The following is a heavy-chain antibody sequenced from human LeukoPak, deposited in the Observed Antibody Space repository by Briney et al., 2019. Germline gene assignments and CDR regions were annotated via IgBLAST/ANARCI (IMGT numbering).Heavy chain of an antibody. CDR3: ARGAFNYYDTIGYSNDAFDI. CDR2: ISYSGST. J-gene: IGHJ3*02. CDR1: GGSISSGGHY. V-gene: IGHV4-31*03. Sequence: PSETLSLTCTVSGGSISSGGHYWSWIRQHPGKGLEWIAYISYSGSTYYNPSLKSRIIMSVDTSKNRFSLKLSSVTAADTAVYFCARGAFNYYDTIGYSNDAFDIWGQGTMVTVSS. D-gene: IGHD3-22*01.